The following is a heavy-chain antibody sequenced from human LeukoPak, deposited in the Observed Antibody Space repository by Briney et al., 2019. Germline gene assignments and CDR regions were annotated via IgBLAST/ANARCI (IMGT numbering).Heavy chain of an antibody. CDR1: GFSFSIYF. Sequence: GGSLRLSCAASGFSFSIYFMNWVRQAPGKGLEWVSSISRTSEYIHYADSVRGRFAISRDNAKTSVYLQMNSLRAEDTAVYFCAGGGDFDYWGQGILVTVSA. J-gene: IGHJ4*02. D-gene: IGHD3-16*01. CDR3: AGGGDFDY. V-gene: IGHV3-21*01. CDR2: ISRTSEYI.